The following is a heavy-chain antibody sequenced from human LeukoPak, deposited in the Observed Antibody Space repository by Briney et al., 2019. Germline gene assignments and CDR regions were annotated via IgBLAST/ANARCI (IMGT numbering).Heavy chain of an antibody. J-gene: IGHJ4*02. D-gene: IGHD2/OR15-2a*01. CDR2: ISSSGSTI. V-gene: IGHV3-11*04. Sequence: GGSLRLSSAASGFTFSDYYMSWIRQAPGKGLEWVSYISSSGSTIYYADSVKGRFTISTDNAKNSLYLQMNSLRAEDAAVYYCARDWFHAIDYWGQGTLVTVSS. CDR3: ARDWFHAIDY. CDR1: GFTFSDYY.